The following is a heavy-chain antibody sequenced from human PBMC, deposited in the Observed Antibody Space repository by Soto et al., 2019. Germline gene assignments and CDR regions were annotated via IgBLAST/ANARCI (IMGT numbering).Heavy chain of an antibody. CDR1: GGSISSSIYY. D-gene: IGHD6-6*01. Sequence: LEILSLTCTVSGGSISSSIYYWGWIRQPPGKGLEWIGSIYYSGSTYYNPSLKSRVTISVDTSKNQFSLKLSSVTAADTAVYYCAYSSSFSDLFDYWGQGTLVPSPQ. J-gene: IGHJ4*02. CDR3: AYSSSFSDLFDY. CDR2: IYYSGST. V-gene: IGHV4-39*01.